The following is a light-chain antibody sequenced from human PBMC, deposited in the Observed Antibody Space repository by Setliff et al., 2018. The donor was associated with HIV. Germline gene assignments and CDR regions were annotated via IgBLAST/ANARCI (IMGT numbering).Light chain of an antibody. CDR1: NIGSKS. CDR3: QVWDSSSGLDV. J-gene: IGLJ1*01. Sequence: YELTQPPSVSVAPGKTARITCGGNNIGSKSAHWYQQKPGQAPVLVIYYDSDRPSGIPERFSGSNSGNTATLTITRVEAGEEADYYCQVWDSSSGLDVFGTGTKVTVL. CDR2: YDS. V-gene: IGLV3-21*04.